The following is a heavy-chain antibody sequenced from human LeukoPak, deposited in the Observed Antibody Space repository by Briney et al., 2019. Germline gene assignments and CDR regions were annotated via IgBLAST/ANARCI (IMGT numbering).Heavy chain of an antibody. J-gene: IGHJ6*03. V-gene: IGHV1-46*01. D-gene: IGHD1-26*01. CDR2: INPSAGKT. CDR1: GYTFSNYY. CDR3: ARRSYYYYYYYMDV. Sequence: ASVKVSCKASGYTFSNYYMHWVRQAPGQGLEWMGVINPSAGKTNYAQKFQGRVTMTRDISTGIVYVELNSLRFEDTAVYYCARRSYYYYYYYMDVWGKGTTVTVSS.